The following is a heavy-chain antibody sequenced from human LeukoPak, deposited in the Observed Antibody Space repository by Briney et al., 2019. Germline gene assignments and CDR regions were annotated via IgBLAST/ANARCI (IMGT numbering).Heavy chain of an antibody. Sequence: GGSLRLSCAASGFTVSSNFMSWVRQAPGKGLECVSVIYSRGGTYYADSVQGRFTISRDASKNTLFHQMNSLRADDTAVYYCARKTDSSGSGDYWGQGTLVTVSS. V-gene: IGHV3-53*01. CDR3: ARKTDSSGSGDY. CDR1: GFTVSSNF. CDR2: IYSRGGT. J-gene: IGHJ4*02. D-gene: IGHD3-22*01.